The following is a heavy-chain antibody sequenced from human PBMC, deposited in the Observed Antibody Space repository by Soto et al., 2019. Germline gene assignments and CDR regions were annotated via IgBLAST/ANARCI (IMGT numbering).Heavy chain of an antibody. CDR1: GFAFSSYA. Sequence: EVQLLESGGGLVQPGGSLRLSCTASGFAFSSYAMSWVRQAPGKGLEWVSAISGSGGSTYYTDSVKGRFTISRDNSKNALYLQMNGLRAEDTAVYYCANTVGHDSWGQGTLVTVSS. CDR3: ANTVGHDS. D-gene: IGHD4-17*01. V-gene: IGHV3-23*01. J-gene: IGHJ4*02. CDR2: ISGSGGST.